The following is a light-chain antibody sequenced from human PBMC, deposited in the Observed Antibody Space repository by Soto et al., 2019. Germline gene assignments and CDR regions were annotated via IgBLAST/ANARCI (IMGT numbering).Light chain of an antibody. CDR2: RNN. CDR3: AAWDGRLSGHV. CDR1: SSNIGINY. Sequence: QSVLTQPPSASGTPGQRVTISCSGSSSNIGINYVYWYQQLPGTAPKLLIYRNNQRPSGVPDRFSGSKSGTSASLAISGLRSEDEADYYCAAWDGRLSGHVFGTGTKLTVL. V-gene: IGLV1-47*01. J-gene: IGLJ1*01.